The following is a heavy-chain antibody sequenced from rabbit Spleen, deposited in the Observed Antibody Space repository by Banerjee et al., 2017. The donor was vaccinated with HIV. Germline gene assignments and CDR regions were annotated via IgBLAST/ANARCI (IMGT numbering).Heavy chain of an antibody. D-gene: IGHD4-2*01. V-gene: IGHV1S47*01. CDR2: IDLVFGST. J-gene: IGHJ4*01. CDR1: GVSFSNKA. CDR3: ARDTGRNNNL. Sequence: QEQLEESGGGLVKPEGSLTLTCKASGVSFSNKAVMCWVRQAPGKGLEWIGYIDLVFGSTYYANWVNGRFTISSHNAQNTLYLQLNSLTVADTATYFCARDTGRNNNLWGQGTLVTVS.